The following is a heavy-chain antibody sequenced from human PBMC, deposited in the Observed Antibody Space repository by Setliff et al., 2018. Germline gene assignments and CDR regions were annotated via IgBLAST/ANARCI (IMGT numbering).Heavy chain of an antibody. J-gene: IGHJ3*02. D-gene: IGHD2-15*01. V-gene: IGHV3-73*01. CDR1: GFTFSGSE. Sequence: GGSLRLSCAASGFTFSGSEIHWVRQASGKGLEWVGRIRSKADKYATDYGASAKGRFIISRDDSKKTTYLQMSSLRAEDTAIYYCVCFSWRGCSGDTCYSGDDSFDMWGQGTVVTVSS. CDR2: IRSKADKYAT. CDR3: VCFSWRGCSGDTCYSGDDSFDM.